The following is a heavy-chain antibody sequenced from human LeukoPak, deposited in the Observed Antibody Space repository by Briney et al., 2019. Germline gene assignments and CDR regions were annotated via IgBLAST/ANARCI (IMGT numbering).Heavy chain of an antibody. J-gene: IGHJ4*02. CDR3: GRETDFGVVTN. CDR1: GDSVSSNGAS. Sequence: SQTLSLTCAISGDSVSSNGASWNWIRQSPSRGLEWLGRTYYRSQQWHSDYAPSVKGRITLNPDTSKNQFSLQLNSVTPEDTTLYYCGRETDFGVVTNWGQGTLVTVSS. D-gene: IGHD3-3*01. V-gene: IGHV6-1*01. CDR2: TYYRSQQWHS.